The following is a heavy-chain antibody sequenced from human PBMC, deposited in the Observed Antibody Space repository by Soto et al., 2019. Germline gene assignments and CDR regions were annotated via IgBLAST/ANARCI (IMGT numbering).Heavy chain of an antibody. J-gene: IGHJ3*02. CDR1: GFTFSSYA. CDR2: ISGSGGST. CDR3: AKVDYGDYVVAYAFDI. Sequence: EVQLLESGGGLVQPGGSLRLSCAASGFTFSSYAMSWVRQAPGKGLEWVSAISGSGGSTYYADSVKGRFTISRDNSKNTLYLQMNSLRAEDTAVYYCAKVDYGDYVVAYAFDIWGQGTMVTVSS. D-gene: IGHD4-17*01. V-gene: IGHV3-23*01.